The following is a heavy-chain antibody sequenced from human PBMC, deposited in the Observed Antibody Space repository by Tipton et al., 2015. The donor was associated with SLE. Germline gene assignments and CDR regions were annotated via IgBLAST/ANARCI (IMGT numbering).Heavy chain of an antibody. D-gene: IGHD3-3*01. CDR1: GYSIGSGYY. CDR3: ARSPGRLRSMDY. V-gene: IGHV4-38-2*02. Sequence: LRLSCTVSGYSIGSGYYWGWIRQPPGKGLEWIGSIYHSGSTYYNPSLKSRVTISVDTSKNQFSLKLNSVTAADTAMYFCARSPGRLRSMDYWGQGTLVTVSS. J-gene: IGHJ4*02. CDR2: IYHSGST.